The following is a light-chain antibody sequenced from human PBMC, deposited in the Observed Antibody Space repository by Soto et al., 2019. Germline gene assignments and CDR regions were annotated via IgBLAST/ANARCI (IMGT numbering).Light chain of an antibody. V-gene: IGKV1-9*01. CDR1: QGISSY. CDR2: AAS. Sequence: IQLTQSPSSLSAPVGDRVTITFRASQGISSYLAWYQQKPGKAPKLLIYAASTLQSGVPSRFSGSGSGTDFTLTISSLQPEDFATYYCQQLNSYPTFGQGTKVDIK. J-gene: IGKJ1*01. CDR3: QQLNSYPT.